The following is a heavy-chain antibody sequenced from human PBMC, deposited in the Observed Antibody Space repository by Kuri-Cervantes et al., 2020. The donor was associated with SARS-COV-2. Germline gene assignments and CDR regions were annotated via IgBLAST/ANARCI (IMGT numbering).Heavy chain of an antibody. CDR1: GFTFSDYA. D-gene: IGHD2-2*01. J-gene: IGHJ5*01. Sequence: GESLKISCAASGFTFSDYALHWVRQAPGKGLEWLAVISYDGSNADSVKGRLTISRDNSKNTLFLQINSLRAEDTAVYYCARETLVVAAGRSIRGGFDSWGQGTLVTVSS. V-gene: IGHV3-30*04. CDR2: ISYDGSN. CDR3: ARETLVVAAGRSIRGGFDS.